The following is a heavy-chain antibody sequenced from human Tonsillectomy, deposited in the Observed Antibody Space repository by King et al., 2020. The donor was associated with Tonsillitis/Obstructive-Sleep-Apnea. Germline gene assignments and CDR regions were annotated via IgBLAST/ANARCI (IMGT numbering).Heavy chain of an antibody. CDR1: GGSISSSSYY. Sequence: QLQESGPGLVKPSETLSLTCTVSGGSISSSSYYWGWIRQPPGKGLEWIGSIYYSGSTYYNPSLKSRVTISVDTSKNQFSLKLSSVTAADTAVYDCARTQYQMPIDYWGQGTLVTVSS. CDR3: ARTQYQMPIDY. V-gene: IGHV4-39*01. J-gene: IGHJ4*02. CDR2: IYYSGST. D-gene: IGHD2-2*01.